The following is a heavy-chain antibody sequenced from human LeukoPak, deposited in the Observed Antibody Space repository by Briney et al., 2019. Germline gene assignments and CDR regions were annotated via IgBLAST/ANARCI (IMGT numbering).Heavy chain of an antibody. J-gene: IGHJ6*02. Sequence: SETLSLTCTVSGGSISSYYWSWIRQPPGKGLEWIGYIYYSGSTNYNPSLKSRVTISIDTSKNQFSLKLSSVTAADTAVYYCARVRMDDSSGYPYYYYGMDVWGQGTTVTVSS. V-gene: IGHV4-59*01. CDR1: GGSISSYY. CDR3: ARVRMDDSSGYPYYYYGMDV. D-gene: IGHD3-22*01. CDR2: IYYSGST.